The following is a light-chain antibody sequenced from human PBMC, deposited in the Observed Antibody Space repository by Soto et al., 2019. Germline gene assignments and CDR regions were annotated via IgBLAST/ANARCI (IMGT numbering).Light chain of an antibody. J-gene: IGKJ5*01. V-gene: IGKV1-17*01. Sequence: DIQVTQPQYSLSASVGDRVTITCRASQGIRNDLGWYQQKPGKAPKLLIYAASSLQSGVPSRFSGSGSGTDFTLTISSLQPEDFAPYYCQQADSGPRVTLGQGTLLEIK. CDR1: QGIRND. CDR3: QQADSGPRVT. CDR2: AAS.